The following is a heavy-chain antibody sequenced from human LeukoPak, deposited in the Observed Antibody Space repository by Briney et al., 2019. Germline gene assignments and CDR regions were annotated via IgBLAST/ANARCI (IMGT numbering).Heavy chain of an antibody. J-gene: IGHJ5*02. Sequence: GASVKVSCKTSGYTFTDYYLHWVQQAPGQGLEWMGWMNPNSGNTGYAQKFQGRVTMTRNTSISTAYMELSSLRSEDTAVYYCARRMWRRPPKAHNDWFDPWGQGTLVTVSS. CDR3: ARRMWRRPPKAHNDWFDP. V-gene: IGHV1-8*02. D-gene: IGHD2-21*01. CDR1: GYTFTDYY. CDR2: MNPNSGNT.